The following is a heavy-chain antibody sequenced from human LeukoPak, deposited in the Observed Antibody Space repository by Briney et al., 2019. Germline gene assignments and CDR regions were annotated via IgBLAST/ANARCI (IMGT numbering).Heavy chain of an antibody. Sequence: KPSETLSLTCTVSGGSISSSSYYWGWIRQPPGKGLEWIGSIYYSGSTYYSPSLKSRATMSVDTSKNQFSLKLSSVPAADTAVYYCARHGSASGWYRSHFDYWGQGTLVTVSS. CDR3: ARHGSASGWYRSHFDY. D-gene: IGHD6-19*01. CDR1: GGSISSSSYY. J-gene: IGHJ4*02. CDR2: IYYSGST. V-gene: IGHV4-39*01.